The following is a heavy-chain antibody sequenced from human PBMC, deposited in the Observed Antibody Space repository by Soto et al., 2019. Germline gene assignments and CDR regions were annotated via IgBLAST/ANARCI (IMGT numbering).Heavy chain of an antibody. V-gene: IGHV1-69*13. J-gene: IGHJ1*01. Sequence: SVKVSCKASGGTFSSYAISWVRQAPGQGLEWMGGIIPIFGTANYAQKFQGRVTITADESTSTAYMELSSLRSEDTAVYYCASTRQFGYDASSGFFPVLPRAENFKHWAQGTLFT. CDR3: ASTRQFGYDASSGFFPVLPRAENFKH. D-gene: IGHD3-22*01. CDR1: GGTFSSYA. CDR2: IIPIFGTA.